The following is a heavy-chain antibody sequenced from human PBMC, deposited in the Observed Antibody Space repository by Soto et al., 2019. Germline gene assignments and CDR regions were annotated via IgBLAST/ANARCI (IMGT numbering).Heavy chain of an antibody. CDR3: ARPHNWNYWYCDL. J-gene: IGHJ2*01. CDR2: ISYDGRNK. Sequence: QVQLVESGGGVVQPGRSLRLSCAASGFTFSNYTMHWVRQAPGKGLEWVAVISYDGRNKYYADSVKGRFTISRDNSRDTLYLQMNSLRAGDTAGYSCARPHNWNYWYCDLWGRGTLVTVSS. V-gene: IGHV3-30*04. D-gene: IGHD1-20*01. CDR1: GFTFSNYT.